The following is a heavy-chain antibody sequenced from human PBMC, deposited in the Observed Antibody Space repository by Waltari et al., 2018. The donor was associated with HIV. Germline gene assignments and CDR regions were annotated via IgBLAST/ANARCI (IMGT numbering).Heavy chain of an antibody. V-gene: IGHV3-49*03. CDR3: ARGVNLRCTGDCYSAY. Sequence: EVHLVESGGGLVQPGRPLRLSCKASEFNFGASAVTWFRQAPGKGLEWVGFIRSKPYGGTREYAASVKGRFTISRDDSKNIAFLQMDSLKIEDTAVYYCARGVNLRCTGDCYSAYWGQGTLVTVSS. CDR2: IRSKPYGGTR. CDR1: EFNFGASA. D-gene: IGHD2-21*02. J-gene: IGHJ4*02.